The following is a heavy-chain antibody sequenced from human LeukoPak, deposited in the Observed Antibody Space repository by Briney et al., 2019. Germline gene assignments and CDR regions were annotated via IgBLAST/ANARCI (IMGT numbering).Heavy chain of an antibody. CDR1: GGTFSRNA. J-gene: IGHJ5*02. CDR3: ASASVTTTGGWFDP. CDR2: IIPIFGTA. V-gene: IGHV1-69*06. D-gene: IGHD5-12*01. Sequence: GASVKVSCKASGGTFSRNAISWVRQAPGQGLEWMGGIIPIFGTANYAQKFQGRVTITADTSTSTDYMELSSLRSEDTAVYHCASASVTTTGGWFDPWGQGTLVTVSS.